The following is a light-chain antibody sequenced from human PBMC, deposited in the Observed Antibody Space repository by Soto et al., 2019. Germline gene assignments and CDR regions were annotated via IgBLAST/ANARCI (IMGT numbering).Light chain of an antibody. V-gene: IGLV2-14*01. CDR3: SSCTSSSTLLYV. CDR2: DVS. Sequence: QSALTQPASVSGSPGQSITISCTGTSSDVGGYNYVSWYQQHPGKAPKLMIYDVSNRPSGVSNRFSGSKSGNTASLTISGLQAEDEVDYYCSSCTSSSTLLYVFGTGTKVTVL. CDR1: SSDVGGYNY. J-gene: IGLJ1*01.